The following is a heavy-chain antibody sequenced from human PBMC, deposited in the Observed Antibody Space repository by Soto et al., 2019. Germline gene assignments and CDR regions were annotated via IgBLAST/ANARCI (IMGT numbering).Heavy chain of an antibody. D-gene: IGHD1-26*01. Sequence: EVQLVESGGGLVQPGGSLRLSCAASGFTFSSDWMHWVRQVPGKGLVWGSRINYDGSSTYYADSVKGRFTISRDNAKNTLYLPMNSLRAEDTAVYYCASQVGNNYWGQGTLVTVSS. V-gene: IGHV3-74*01. J-gene: IGHJ4*02. CDR2: INYDGSST. CDR3: ASQVGNNY. CDR1: GFTFSSDW.